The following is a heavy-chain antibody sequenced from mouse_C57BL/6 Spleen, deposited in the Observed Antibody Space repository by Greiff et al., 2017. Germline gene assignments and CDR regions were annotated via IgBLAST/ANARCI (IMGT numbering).Heavy chain of an antibody. CDR3: ARFGTTVQKYYFDY. D-gene: IGHD1-1*01. J-gene: IGHJ2*01. CDR2: IYPGDGDT. CDR1: GYAFSSSW. V-gene: IGHV1-82*01. Sequence: VQRVESGPELVKPGASVKISCKASGYAFSSSWMNWVKQRPGKGLEWIGRIYPGDGDTNYNGKFKGKATLTADKSSSTAYMQLSSLTSEDSAVXFCARFGTTVQKYYFDYWGQGTTLTVSS.